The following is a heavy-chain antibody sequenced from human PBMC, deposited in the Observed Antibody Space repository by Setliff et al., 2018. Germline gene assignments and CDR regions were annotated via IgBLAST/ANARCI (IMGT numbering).Heavy chain of an antibody. J-gene: IGHJ3*02. CDR3: ASTLYYYGSSGYGAFDI. V-gene: IGHV5-51*01. CDR1: GYSFTSYW. CDR2: IYPGDSDT. D-gene: IGHD3-22*01. Sequence: GESLKISCKGSGYSFTSYWIGWVRQMPGKGLEWMGIIYPGDSDTRYSPSFQGQVTISADKSISTAYLQWSSLKASDTAMYYCASTLYYYGSSGYGAFDIWGQGTMVTVSS.